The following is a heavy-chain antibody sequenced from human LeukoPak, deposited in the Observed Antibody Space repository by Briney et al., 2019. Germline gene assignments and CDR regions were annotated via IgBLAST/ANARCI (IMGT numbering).Heavy chain of an antibody. J-gene: IGHJ4*02. CDR3: AKDFDLNYDFWSGYYTSIDY. CDR2: IIPIFGTA. D-gene: IGHD3-3*01. CDR1: GGTFSSYA. Sequence: SVKVSCKASGGTFSSYAISWVRQAPGQGLEWMGRIIPIFGTANYAQKFQGRVTITTDESTSTAYMELSSLRSEDTAVYYCAKDFDLNYDFWSGYYTSIDYWGQGTLVTVSS. V-gene: IGHV1-69*05.